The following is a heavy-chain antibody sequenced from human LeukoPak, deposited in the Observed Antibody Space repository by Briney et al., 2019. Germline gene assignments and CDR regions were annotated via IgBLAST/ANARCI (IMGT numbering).Heavy chain of an antibody. CDR3: ARGDRQYQLPIGNNWFDP. Sequence: SQTLSLTCTVSGGSITAGGYFWSWIRQPPGKGLEWIGEINHSGSTNYNPSLKSRVTISVDTSKNQFSLKLSSVTAADTAVYYCARGDRQYQLPIGNNWFDPWGQGTLVTVSS. CDR1: GGSITAGGYF. CDR2: INHSGST. V-gene: IGHV4-34*01. D-gene: IGHD2-2*01. J-gene: IGHJ5*02.